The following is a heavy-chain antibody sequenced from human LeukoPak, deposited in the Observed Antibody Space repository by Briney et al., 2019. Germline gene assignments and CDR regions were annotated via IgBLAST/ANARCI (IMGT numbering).Heavy chain of an antibody. J-gene: IGHJ3*02. CDR2: IIPIFGTA. V-gene: IGHV1-69*05. D-gene: IGHD3-3*01. CDR3: ARERAYDFWSGYHHGAFDI. CDR1: GGTFSSYV. Sequence: SVKVSCKASGGTFSSYVISWVRQAPGQGLEWMGGIIPIFGTANYAQKFQGRVTITTDESTSTAYEELSSLRSEGTAVYYCARERAYDFWSGYHHGAFDIWGQGTMVTVSS.